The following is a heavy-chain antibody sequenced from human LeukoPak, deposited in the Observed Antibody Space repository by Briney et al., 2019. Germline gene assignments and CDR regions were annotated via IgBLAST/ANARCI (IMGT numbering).Heavy chain of an antibody. CDR1: GGSISSSSYY. J-gene: IGHJ3*02. CDR3: ARDPPYYDSSGRDDAFDI. Sequence: SETLSLTCTVSGGSISSSSYYWGWIRQPPGKGLEWIGYIYYSGSTYYNPSLKSRVTISVDTSKNLFSLKLSSVTAADTAVYYCARDPPYYDSSGRDDAFDIWGQGTMVTVSS. CDR2: IYYSGST. V-gene: IGHV4-31*03. D-gene: IGHD3-22*01.